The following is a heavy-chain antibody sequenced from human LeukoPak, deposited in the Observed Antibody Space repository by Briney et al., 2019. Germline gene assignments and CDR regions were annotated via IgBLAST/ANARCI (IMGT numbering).Heavy chain of an antibody. V-gene: IGHV3-9*03. Sequence: GGSLRLSCAASGFTFDDYAMHWVRQAPGKGLEWVSGISWNSGSIGYADSVKGRFTISRDNAKNSLYLQMNSLRAEDMALYYCAKDISPVIVGAFDIWGQGTMVTVSS. CDR2: ISWNSGSI. J-gene: IGHJ3*02. CDR1: GFTFDDYA. CDR3: AKDISPVIVGAFDI. D-gene: IGHD1-26*01.